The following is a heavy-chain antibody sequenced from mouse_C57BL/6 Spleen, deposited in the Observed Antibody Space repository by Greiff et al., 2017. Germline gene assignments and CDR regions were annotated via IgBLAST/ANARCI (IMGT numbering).Heavy chain of an antibody. J-gene: IGHJ2*01. D-gene: IGHD2-3*01. CDR1: GFTFSDYG. CDR3: AKVDGYYVPFDY. Sequence: DVQLVESGGGLVKPGGSLKLSCAASGFTFSDYGMHWVRQAPEKGLEWVAYISSGSSTIYYADTVKGRFTISRDNAKNTLFLQMTSLRSEDTAMYYCAKVDGYYVPFDYWGQGTTLTVSS. CDR2: ISSGSSTI. V-gene: IGHV5-17*01.